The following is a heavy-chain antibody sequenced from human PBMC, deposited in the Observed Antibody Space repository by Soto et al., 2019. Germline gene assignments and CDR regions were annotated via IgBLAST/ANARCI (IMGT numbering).Heavy chain of an antibody. V-gene: IGHV4-34*01. CDR3: ARAVIAAAGTLYYYYGMDV. J-gene: IGHJ6*02. D-gene: IGHD6-13*01. CDR2: INHSGST. Sequence: SETLSLTCAVYGGSFSGYYWSWIRQPPGKGLEWIGEINHSGSTNYNPSLKSRVTISVDTSKNQFSLKLSSVTAADTAVYYCARAVIAAAGTLYYYYGMDVWGQGTTVTVSS. CDR1: GGSFSGYY.